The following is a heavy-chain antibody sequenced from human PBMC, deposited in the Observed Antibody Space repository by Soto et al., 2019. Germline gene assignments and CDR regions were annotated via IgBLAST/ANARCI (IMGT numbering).Heavy chain of an antibody. CDR2: ISTYNGDT. Sequence: ASVTVSCQPSGYTFTRSGISWVRQAPGQGLEWMGWISTYNGDTNYAQTFQGRVTMTTDTSTSTVHMEVRSLRSDDTAVYYCARGGVAPYYYYGLDVWG. CDR3: ARGGVAPYYYYGLDV. CDR1: GYTFTRSG. V-gene: IGHV1-18*04. D-gene: IGHD5-12*01. J-gene: IGHJ6*02.